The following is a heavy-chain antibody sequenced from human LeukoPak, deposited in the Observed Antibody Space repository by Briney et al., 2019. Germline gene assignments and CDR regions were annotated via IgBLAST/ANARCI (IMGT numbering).Heavy chain of an antibody. CDR1: GYTLTELS. CDR3: ATSIAVAGMRWFDP. V-gene: IGHV1-24*01. Sequence: ASVKVSCKVSGYTLTELSMHWVRQAPVKGLEWMGGFDPEDGETIYAQKFQGRVTMTEDTSTDTAYMELSSLRSEDTAVYYCATSIAVAGMRWFDPWGQGTLVTVSS. D-gene: IGHD6-19*01. CDR2: FDPEDGET. J-gene: IGHJ5*02.